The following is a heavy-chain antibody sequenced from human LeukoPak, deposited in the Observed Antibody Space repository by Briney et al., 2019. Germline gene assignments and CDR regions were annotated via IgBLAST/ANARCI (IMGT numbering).Heavy chain of an antibody. CDR2: LYISGST. CDR3: ARDFLLQSEALFDY. CDR1: GGSISSYY. V-gene: IGHV4-4*07. J-gene: IGHJ4*02. Sequence: NPSETLSLTCTVPGGSISSYYWSWIRQPAGKGLEWIGRLYISGSTNFNPSLKSRVTMSVDTSKNQFSLRLNSVNAADTAVYYCARDFLLQSEALFDYWGQGTLVTVSS. D-gene: IGHD4-11*01.